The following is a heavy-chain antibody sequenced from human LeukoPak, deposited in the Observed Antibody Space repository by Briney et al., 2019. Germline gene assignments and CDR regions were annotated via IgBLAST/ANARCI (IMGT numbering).Heavy chain of an antibody. CDR1: GITFSNYN. D-gene: IGHD1-26*01. V-gene: IGHV3-21*01. Sequence: GGSLRLSCAAPGITFSNYNMNWVRQAPGKGLEWISSITSSSSYTFYADSVKGRFTISRDNAKNSLYLQMNSLRAEDTAVYYCARDYGELAFDYWGQGTLVTVSS. CDR2: ITSSSSYT. CDR3: ARDYGELAFDY. J-gene: IGHJ4*02.